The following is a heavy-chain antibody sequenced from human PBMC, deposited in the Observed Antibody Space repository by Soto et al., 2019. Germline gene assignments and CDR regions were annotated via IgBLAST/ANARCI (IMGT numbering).Heavy chain of an antibody. Sequence: EVQVLESGGGLIQPGGSLRLSCAFSGLTFSRYAASWVRQAPGKGLEWVSGIDTSGHNTYYADSVKGRFTISRDNSDNTLFLQMNNRRAEDTAIYYCAKAVGEYLYFFNNWGQGILVSVSS. CDR2: IDTSGHNT. CDR3: AKAVGEYLYFFNN. CDR1: GLTFSRYA. J-gene: IGHJ4*02. V-gene: IGHV3-23*01. D-gene: IGHD3-10*01.